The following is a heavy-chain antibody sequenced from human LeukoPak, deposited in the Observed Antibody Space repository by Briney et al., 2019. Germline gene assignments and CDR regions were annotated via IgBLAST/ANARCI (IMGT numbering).Heavy chain of an antibody. CDR1: GYTFTGYY. J-gene: IGHJ4*02. CDR2: INPSGGST. D-gene: IGHD5-12*01. V-gene: IGHV1-46*01. Sequence: ASVKVSCKASGYTFTGYYMHWVRQAPGQGLEWMGIINPSGGSTSYAQKFQSRVTMTRDTSTSTVYMELSSLRSEDTAVYYCARVRYGGYDYWGQGTLVTVSS. CDR3: ARVRYGGYDY.